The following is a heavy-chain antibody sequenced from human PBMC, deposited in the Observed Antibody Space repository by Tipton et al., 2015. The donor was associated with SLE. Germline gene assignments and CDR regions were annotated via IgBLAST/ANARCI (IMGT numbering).Heavy chain of an antibody. V-gene: IGHV3-21*01. CDR1: GFTFSSYS. CDR2: ISSSSSYI. D-gene: IGHD6-13*01. Sequence: SLRLSCAASGFTFSSYSMNWVRQAPGKGLEWVSSISSSSSYIYYADSVKGRFTISRDNAKNSLYLQMNSLRAEDTAVYYCARDGGIEQQLGGDWYFDLWGRGTLVTVSS. J-gene: IGHJ2*01. CDR3: ARDGGIEQQLGGDWYFDL.